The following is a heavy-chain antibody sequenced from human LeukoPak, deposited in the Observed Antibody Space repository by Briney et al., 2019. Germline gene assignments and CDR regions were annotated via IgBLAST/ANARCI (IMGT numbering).Heavy chain of an antibody. CDR1: GGSISSSSYY. Sequence: SETLSLTCTVSGGSISSSSYYWGWIRQPPGKGLEWIGSIYYSGSTYYNPSLKSRVTISVDTSKNQFSLKLSSVTAADTAVYYCARSYYYDSSGYYQGRWFDPWGQGTLVTVSS. V-gene: IGHV4-39*07. CDR2: IYYSGST. D-gene: IGHD3-22*01. J-gene: IGHJ5*02. CDR3: ARSYYYDSSGYYQGRWFDP.